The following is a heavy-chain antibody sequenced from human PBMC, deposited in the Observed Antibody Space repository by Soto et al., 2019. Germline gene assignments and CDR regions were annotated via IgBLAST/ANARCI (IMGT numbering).Heavy chain of an antibody. CDR3: AKDGGGSYYFEYFQH. CDR1: GFTFSSYA. CDR2: ISGSGGST. J-gene: IGHJ1*01. D-gene: IGHD1-26*01. V-gene: IGHV3-23*01. Sequence: GGSLRLSCAASGFTFSSYAMSWVRQAPGKGLEWVSAISGSGGSTYYADSVKGRFTISRDNSKNTLYLQMNSLRAEDTAVYYCAKDGGGSYYFEYFQHWGQGTLVTVSS.